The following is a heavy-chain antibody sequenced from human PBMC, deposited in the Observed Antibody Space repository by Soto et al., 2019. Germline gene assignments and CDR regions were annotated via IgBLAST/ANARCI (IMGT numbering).Heavy chain of an antibody. V-gene: IGHV1-18*01. CDR1: VYTFSDYG. CDR2: IVTYNGNT. CDR3: AGAFGAAAAFDY. Sequence: EASVKVCCKASVYTFSDYGISWVRRAPGQGLEWMGWIVTYNGNTQSAQNLQGRVTMTTDTSTSTAYMELSSLRSEDTAVYYCAGAFGAAAAFDYWGQGTLVTVSS. D-gene: IGHD6-13*01. J-gene: IGHJ4*02.